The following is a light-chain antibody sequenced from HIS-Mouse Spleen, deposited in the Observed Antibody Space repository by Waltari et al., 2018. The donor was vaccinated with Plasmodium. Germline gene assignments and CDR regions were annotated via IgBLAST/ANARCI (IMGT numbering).Light chain of an antibody. Sequence: AIRMTQSPSSLSASTGERVTITCRASQCISSYLAWYQQKPGKAPNLLIYAASTLQSAVPSRFSSSRSGTDFTLTISCLQSQDFATYYYQQYYSYPRTFGPWTKVDIK. CDR3: QQYYSYPRT. J-gene: IGKJ3*01. V-gene: IGKV1-8*01. CDR1: QCISSY. CDR2: AAS.